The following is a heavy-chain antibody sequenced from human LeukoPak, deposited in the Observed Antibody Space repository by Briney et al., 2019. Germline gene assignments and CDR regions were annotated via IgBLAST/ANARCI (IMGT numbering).Heavy chain of an antibody. CDR3: ARGRVSSNTWYSTYYYYFYMDV. CDR2: ISAYNGNT. CDR1: GYTFTSYG. D-gene: IGHD4-11*01. J-gene: IGHJ6*03. Sequence: ASVKVSCKASGYTFTSYGISWVRQAPGQGLEWMGWISAYNGNTNYAQKLQGRVTMTTDTSTSTAYMELRSLRSDDTAVYYCARGRVSSNTWYSTYYYYFYMDVWGKGTTVTVSS. V-gene: IGHV1-18*01.